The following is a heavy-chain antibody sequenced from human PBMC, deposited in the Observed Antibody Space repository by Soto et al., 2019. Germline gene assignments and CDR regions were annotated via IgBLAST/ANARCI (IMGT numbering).Heavy chain of an antibody. CDR3: ARHGLSDSSGYYLIDY. CDR2: IYYSGST. J-gene: IGHJ4*02. Sequence: QLQLQESGPGLVKPSETLSLTCTVSGGSISSNPYYWGWIRQPPGKGLEWIGSIYYSGSTYYNPSLKSRVTISADTSKNQFSLNLSSVTAAATAVYYCARHGLSDSSGYYLIDYWGQGTLVTVSS. D-gene: IGHD3-22*01. CDR1: GGSISSNPYY. V-gene: IGHV4-39*01.